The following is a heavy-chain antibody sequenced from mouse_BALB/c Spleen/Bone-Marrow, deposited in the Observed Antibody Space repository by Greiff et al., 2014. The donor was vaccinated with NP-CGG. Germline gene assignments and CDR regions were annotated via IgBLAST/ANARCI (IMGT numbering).Heavy chain of an antibody. CDR2: ISSGSSTI. V-gene: IGHV5-17*02. D-gene: IGHD3-1*01. CDR1: GFTFSSFG. Sequence: EVMLVESGEGLVQPGGSRKLSCAASGFTFSSFGMHWVRQAPEKGLEWVAYISSGSSTIYYADTVKGRFTISRDNPKNTLFLQMTSLRSEDTAMYYCARGAARATRFAYWGQGTLVTVSA. CDR3: ARGAARATRFAY. J-gene: IGHJ3*01.